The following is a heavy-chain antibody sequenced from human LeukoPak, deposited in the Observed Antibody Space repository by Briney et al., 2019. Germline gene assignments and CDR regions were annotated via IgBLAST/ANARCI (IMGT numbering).Heavy chain of an antibody. V-gene: IGHV4-59*01. Sequence: PSETLSLTCTVSGGSISNYYWSWIRQPPGEGLEWIGYIYYSGSTNYNPSLESRVTISVDTPRNQFSLRLSSVTAADTAMYYCARGGYCSSSSCYGDDAFDIWGQGTMVTVSS. CDR3: ARGGYCSSSSCYGDDAFDI. D-gene: IGHD2-2*01. J-gene: IGHJ3*02. CDR1: GGSISNYY. CDR2: IYYSGST.